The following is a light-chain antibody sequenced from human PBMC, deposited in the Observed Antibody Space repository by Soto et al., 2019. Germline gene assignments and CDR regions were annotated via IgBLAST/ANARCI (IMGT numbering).Light chain of an antibody. CDR1: QALNTR. Sequence: IVLTQSPTTLSAFPGDRVTLSCRASQALNTRLAWYQHKPGQAPRLLIYLTSNRASGIPARFSGSGSETDFTLTISSLEPEDFAVYYCQQRSDWLLTFGQGTRLEIK. CDR2: LTS. V-gene: IGKV3D-11*01. J-gene: IGKJ5*01. CDR3: QQRSDWLLT.